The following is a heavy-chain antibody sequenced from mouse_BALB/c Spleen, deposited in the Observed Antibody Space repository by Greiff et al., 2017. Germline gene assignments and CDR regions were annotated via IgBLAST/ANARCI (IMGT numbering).Heavy chain of an antibody. CDR1: GFTFSSYT. V-gene: IGHV5-12-2*01. J-gene: IGHJ2*01. Sequence: EVQLQESGGGLVQPGGSLKLSCAASGFTFSSYTMSWVRQTPEKRLEWVAYISNGGGSTYYPDTVKGRFTISRDNAKNTLYLQMSSLKSEDTAMYYCARLAYYGNYISYFDYWGQGTTLTVSS. CDR2: ISNGGGST. CDR3: ARLAYYGNYISYFDY. D-gene: IGHD2-10*01.